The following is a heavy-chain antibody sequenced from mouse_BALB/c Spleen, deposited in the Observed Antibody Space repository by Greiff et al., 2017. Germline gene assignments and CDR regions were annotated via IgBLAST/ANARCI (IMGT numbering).Heavy chain of an antibody. CDR1: GYSITSGYY. J-gene: IGHJ3*01. V-gene: IGHV3-6*02. CDR2: ISYDGSN. D-gene: IGHD2-14*01. Sequence: EVQLQESGPGLVKPSQSLSLTCSVTGYSITSGYYWNWIRQFPGNKLEWMGYISYDGSNNYNPSLKNRISITRDTSKNQFFLKLNSVTTEDTATYYCARGAGYDGSWFAYWGQGTLVTVSA. CDR3: ARGAGYDGSWFAY.